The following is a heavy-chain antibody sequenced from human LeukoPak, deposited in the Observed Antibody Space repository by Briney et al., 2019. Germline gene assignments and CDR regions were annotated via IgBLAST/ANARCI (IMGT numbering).Heavy chain of an antibody. D-gene: IGHD3-16*01. Sequence: NPSETLSLTCAVYGGSFSGYYWSWIRQPPGKGLEWIGEINHSGSTNYNPSLKSRVTISVDTSKNQFSLKLSSVTAADTAVYYCARHGVVTWFDPWGQGTLVTVSS. CDR3: ARHGVVTWFDP. CDR2: INHSGST. CDR1: GGSFSGYY. V-gene: IGHV4-34*01. J-gene: IGHJ5*02.